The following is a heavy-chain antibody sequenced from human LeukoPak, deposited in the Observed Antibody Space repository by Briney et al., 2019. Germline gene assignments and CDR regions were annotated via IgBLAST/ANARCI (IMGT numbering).Heavy chain of an antibody. D-gene: IGHD3-10*01. J-gene: IGHJ4*02. CDR2: ISAYNGNT. CDR3: ARDEWVDYYGSGSYYNSFDY. V-gene: IGHV1-18*01. Sequence: ASVKVSCKASGYTFTSYGISWVRQAPGQGLEWMGWISAYNGNTNYAQKLQGRVTMTTDTSTSTAYMELRSLRSDDTAVYYCARDEWVDYYGSGSYYNSFDYWGQGTLVTVSS. CDR1: GYTFTSYG.